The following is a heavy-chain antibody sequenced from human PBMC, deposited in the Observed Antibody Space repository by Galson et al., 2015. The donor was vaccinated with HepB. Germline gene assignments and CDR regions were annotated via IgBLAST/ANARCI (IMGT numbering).Heavy chain of an antibody. CDR3: ARDVCSDI. Sequence: SLRLSCAASGFTVSSNYMSWVHQAPGKGLEWVSVIYSGGSTYYADSVKGRFTISRDNSKNTLYLQMNSLRAEDTAVYYCARDVCSDIWGQGTMVTVSS. V-gene: IGHV3-53*01. CDR2: IYSGGST. D-gene: IGHD3-10*02. J-gene: IGHJ3*02. CDR1: GFTVSSNY.